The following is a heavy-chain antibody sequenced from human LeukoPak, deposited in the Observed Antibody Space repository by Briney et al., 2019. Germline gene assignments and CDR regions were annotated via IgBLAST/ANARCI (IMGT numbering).Heavy chain of an antibody. D-gene: IGHD3-10*01. Sequence: GGSLRLSCAASGFTFSSYAMSWVRQAPGKGLEWVSAISGSGGGTYYADSVKGRFTISRDNSKNTLYLQMNSLRAEDTAVYYCAKDRYYYGSGSPLDWFDPWGQGTLVTVSS. CDR3: AKDRYYYGSGSPLDWFDP. CDR2: ISGSGGGT. CDR1: GFTFSSYA. J-gene: IGHJ5*02. V-gene: IGHV3-23*01.